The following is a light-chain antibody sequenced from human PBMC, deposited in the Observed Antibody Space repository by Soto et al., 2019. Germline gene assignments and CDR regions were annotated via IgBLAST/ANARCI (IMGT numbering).Light chain of an antibody. J-gene: IGKJ1*01. V-gene: IGKV3-20*01. Sequence: EIVLTQSPGTLSLSPGERATLSCRASQSVSSSYLAWYQQKPGQAPRLLIYGASSRATGIPDRFSGSGSGTDFTLTISRLEPEDFAVYYCQQYGSSPRTFGQGTKVYI. CDR3: QQYGSSPRT. CDR2: GAS. CDR1: QSVSSSY.